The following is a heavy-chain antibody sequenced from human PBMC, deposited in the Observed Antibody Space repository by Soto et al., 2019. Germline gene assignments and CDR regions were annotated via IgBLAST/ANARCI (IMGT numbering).Heavy chain of an antibody. V-gene: IGHV3-23*01. CDR1: GFSFGSYA. D-gene: IGHD3-3*01. CDR2: XXGSDGKT. Sequence: GGSLRLSCAASGFSFGSYALSWVRQAPGKGLEWVXTXXGSDGKTFYADSVKGRFSISRDTSQSTLYLQMNSLRADDTAMYYCARWSYLDYWGQGTRVTVSS. CDR3: ARWSYLDY. J-gene: IGHJ4*02.